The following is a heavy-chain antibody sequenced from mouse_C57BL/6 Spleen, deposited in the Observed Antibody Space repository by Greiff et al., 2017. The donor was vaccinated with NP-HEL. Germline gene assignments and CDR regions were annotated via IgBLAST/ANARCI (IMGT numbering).Heavy chain of an antibody. CDR2: IYPGSGST. Sequence: QVQLQQPGTELVKPGASVKLSCKASGYTFTSYWMHWVKQRPGQGLEWIGDIYPGSGSTNYNEKFKSKATLTVDTSSSTAYMQLSSLTSEDSAVYYCARDPFAYWGQGTLVTVSA. J-gene: IGHJ3*01. CDR1: GYTFTSYW. CDR3: ARDPFAY. V-gene: IGHV1-55*01.